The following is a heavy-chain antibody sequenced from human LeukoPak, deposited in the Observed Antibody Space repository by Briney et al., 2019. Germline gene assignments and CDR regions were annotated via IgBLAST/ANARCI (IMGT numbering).Heavy chain of an antibody. Sequence: PGGSLRLSCAASGFTVSSNYMSWVRQAPGKGLEWVSTIYSGGSTYYADSVKGRFTISRDNSKNTLYLQMNSRRGEDTAVYYCARNGYTSGWYRNWGQGTLVSVS. CDR1: GFTVSSNY. CDR3: ARNGYTSGWYRN. CDR2: IYSGGST. D-gene: IGHD6-19*01. J-gene: IGHJ4*02. V-gene: IGHV3-53*01.